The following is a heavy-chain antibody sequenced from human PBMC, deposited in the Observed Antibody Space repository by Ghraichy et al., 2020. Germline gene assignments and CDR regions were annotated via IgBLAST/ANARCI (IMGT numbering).Heavy chain of an antibody. J-gene: IGHJ6*02. D-gene: IGHD1-1*01. CDR1: GFTFSRYA. CDR2: IIGSGGST. Sequence: GGSLRLSCAASGFTFSRYALSWVRQAPGKGLEWVSAIIGSGGSTYYADSVKGRFTISRDNSKNTLYLQMNSLRAEDTAVYYCAKGATTNYYDYGMDVWGQGTTVTVSS. V-gene: IGHV3-23*01. CDR3: AKGATTNYYDYGMDV.